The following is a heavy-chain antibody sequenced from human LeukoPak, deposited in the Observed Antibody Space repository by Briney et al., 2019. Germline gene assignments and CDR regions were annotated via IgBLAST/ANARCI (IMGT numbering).Heavy chain of an antibody. CDR1: GYPFSAHF. Sequence: ASVKVSFKASGYPFSAHFLNWVRQAPGQGLEWMGNIDTTTGNPRYAQDFTGRFVFSLDTSVSTAYLQITSLKADDTAAYYCVRGTPTPGMDYWGQGTQVTVSS. CDR2: IDTTTGNP. CDR3: VRGTPTPGMDY. D-gene: IGHD3-10*01. J-gene: IGHJ4*02. V-gene: IGHV7-4-1*02.